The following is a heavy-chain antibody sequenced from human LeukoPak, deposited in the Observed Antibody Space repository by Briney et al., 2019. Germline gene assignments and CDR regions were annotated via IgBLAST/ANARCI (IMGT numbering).Heavy chain of an antibody. J-gene: IGHJ4*02. Sequence: SETLSLTCSVSDDSINSISYYWSWIRQPAGKGLEWVGLIYTGGNTNYNPSLKSRVTISVDTSRKQLSLQLNSVTAADTAVYYCARWRAVTGFYFDSWGQGTLVTVSS. CDR1: DDSINSISYY. V-gene: IGHV4-61*02. CDR2: IYTGGNT. D-gene: IGHD6-19*01. CDR3: ARWRAVTGFYFDS.